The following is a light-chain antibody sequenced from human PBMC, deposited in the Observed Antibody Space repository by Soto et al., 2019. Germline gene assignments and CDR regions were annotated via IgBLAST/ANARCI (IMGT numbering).Light chain of an antibody. V-gene: IGKV1-39*01. CDR2: AAS. J-gene: IGKJ1*01. CDR3: QQYGSSPWWT. CDR1: QSITTF. Sequence: DIQVTQSPSSLSASVGDRVTITCRASQSITTFLTWYQQKPGHAPKLLIYAASSLQTGVPSRFSGSGSGTDFTLTISSLQREDFAVYYCQQYGSSPWWTFGQGTKVDIK.